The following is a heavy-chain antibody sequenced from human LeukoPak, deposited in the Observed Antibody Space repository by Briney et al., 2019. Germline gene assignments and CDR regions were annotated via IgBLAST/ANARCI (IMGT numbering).Heavy chain of an antibody. J-gene: IGHJ3*02. CDR3: AKAFIAAAGTRGAFDI. CDR2: ISGSGGST. V-gene: IGHV3-23*01. CDR1: GFTFSSFG. Sequence: GGSLRLSCAASGFTFSSFGMNWVRQAPGKGLEWVSAISGSGGSTYYADSVKGRFTISRDNSKNTLYLQMNSLRAEDTAVYYCAKAFIAAAGTRGAFDIWGQGTMVTVSS. D-gene: IGHD6-13*01.